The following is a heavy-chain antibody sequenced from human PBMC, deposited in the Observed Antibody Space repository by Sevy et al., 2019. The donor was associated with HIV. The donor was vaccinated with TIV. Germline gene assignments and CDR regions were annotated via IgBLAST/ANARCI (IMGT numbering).Heavy chain of an antibody. CDR1: EFTFSSYW. D-gene: IGHD2-21*01. J-gene: IGHJ6*02. CDR3: ASDLGVDYYGMDV. Sequence: GGSLRLSCAASEFTFSSYWMIWVRQAPGKGLEWVSIIYSGGNTYYADSVKGRFTISRDISKNTLYLQMNSLRAEDTAVYYCASDLGVDYYGMDVWGQGTTVTVSS. V-gene: IGHV3-53*01. CDR2: IYSGGNT.